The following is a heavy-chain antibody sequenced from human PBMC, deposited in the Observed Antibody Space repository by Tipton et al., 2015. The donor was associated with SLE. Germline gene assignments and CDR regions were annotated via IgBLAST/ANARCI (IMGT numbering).Heavy chain of an antibody. V-gene: IGHV3-53*01. J-gene: IGHJ5*02. Sequence: GSLRLSCAASGFTVSSNYMSWVRQAPGKGLEWVSVIYSGGSTYYADSVKGRFTISRDNSKNTLYLQMNSLRAEDTAVYYCARDPSGDHSAFDPWGQGTLVTVSS. CDR2: IYSGGST. D-gene: IGHD7-27*01. CDR3: ARDPSGDHSAFDP. CDR1: GFTVSSNY.